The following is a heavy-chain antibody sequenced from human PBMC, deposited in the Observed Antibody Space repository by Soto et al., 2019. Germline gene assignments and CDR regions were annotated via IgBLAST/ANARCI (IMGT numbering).Heavy chain of an antibody. D-gene: IGHD1-26*01. V-gene: IGHV1-69*13. Sequence: ASVKVSCKASGGTFSSYAISWVRQAPGQGLEWMGGIIPIFGKANYAQKFQGRVTITADESTSTAYMELSSLRSEDTAVYYCAKSGSAFKWENWFDPWGQGTLVTVSS. CDR1: GGTFSSYA. CDR2: IIPIFGKA. CDR3: AKSGSAFKWENWFDP. J-gene: IGHJ5*02.